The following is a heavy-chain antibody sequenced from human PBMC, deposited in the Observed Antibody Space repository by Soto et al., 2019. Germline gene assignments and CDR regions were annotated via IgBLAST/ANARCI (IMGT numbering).Heavy chain of an antibody. CDR3: ARLYYYDSSGSDY. V-gene: IGHV3-7*03. D-gene: IGHD3-22*01. Sequence: PGGSLRLSCAASGFTLSSYWMSWVRQAPGKGLEWVANIKQDGSEKYYVDSVKGRFTISRDNAKNSLYLEMKSLRAEDTAVYRCARLYYYDSSGSDYWGQGT. J-gene: IGHJ4*02. CDR2: IKQDGSEK. CDR1: GFTLSSYW.